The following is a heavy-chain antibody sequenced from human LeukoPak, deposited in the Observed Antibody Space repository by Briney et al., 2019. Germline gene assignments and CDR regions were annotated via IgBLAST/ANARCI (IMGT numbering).Heavy chain of an antibody. CDR3: AREGGGSGLWYYDL. CDR1: GFTFGSYS. J-gene: IGHJ2*01. V-gene: IGHV3-64*02. CDR2: IGGDGLTT. D-gene: IGHD1-26*01. Sequence: GGSLRLSCAASGFTFGSYSMHWVHQAPGKGPEFVSVIGGDGLTTFYADSVKDRFTISRDNSKSTLYLEMGSLRAEDMAVYYCAREGGGSGLWYYDLWGRGTLVTVSS.